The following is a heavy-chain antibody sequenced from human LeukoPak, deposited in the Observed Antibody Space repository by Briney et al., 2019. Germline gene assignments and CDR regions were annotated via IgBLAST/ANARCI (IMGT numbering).Heavy chain of an antibody. CDR1: GFTFSSYS. CDR3: AKDLAWNLGGMDV. Sequence: GGSLRLSCAASGFTFSSYSMNWVRQAPGKGLEWVSYISSSSSTMYYADSVKGRFTISRDNSKNTLYLQMNSLRAEDTAVYYCAKDLAWNLGGMDVWGQGTAVTVSS. D-gene: IGHD3-16*01. CDR2: ISSSSSTM. J-gene: IGHJ6*02. V-gene: IGHV3-48*01.